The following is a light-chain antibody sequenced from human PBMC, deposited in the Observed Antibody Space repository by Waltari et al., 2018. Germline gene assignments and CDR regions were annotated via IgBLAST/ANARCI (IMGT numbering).Light chain of an antibody. V-gene: IGKV3-11*01. Sequence: EVVLTQSPATLSLSPGERATLSCRASQSVSNPLPWYRQKPGQAPSLLIYDASTRAAGIPGRFSGSGSGTDFTLTISSLEPEDFAVYYCQLRTGWPMTFGQGTRLEIK. CDR1: QSVSNP. CDR2: DAS. J-gene: IGKJ5*01. CDR3: QLRTGWPMT.